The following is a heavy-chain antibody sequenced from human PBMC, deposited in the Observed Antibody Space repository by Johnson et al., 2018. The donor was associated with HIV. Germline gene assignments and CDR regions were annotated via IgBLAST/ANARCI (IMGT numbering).Heavy chain of an antibody. CDR1: GFTFSSYA. CDR3: ARDERGNCGWYHAFDI. J-gene: IGHJ3*02. D-gene: IGHD6-19*01. CDR2: ISYDGSNK. V-gene: IGHV3-30*04. Sequence: QVQLVESGGGLVQPGRSLRLSCAASGFTFSSYAMHWVRQAPGKGLEWVAVISYDGSNKYYADSVKGRFTISRDNSKNTLYLQMNSLRAEDTAVYYCARDERGNCGWYHAFDIWGQGTMVTVSS.